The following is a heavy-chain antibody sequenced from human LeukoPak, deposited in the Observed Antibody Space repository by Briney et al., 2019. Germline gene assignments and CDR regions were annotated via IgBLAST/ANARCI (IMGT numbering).Heavy chain of an antibody. CDR1: GYTFTSYG. V-gene: IGHV1-18*01. D-gene: IGHD1-26*01. J-gene: IGHJ4*02. CDR2: ISAYNGNT. Sequence: ASVKVSCKASGYTFTSYGISWVRQAPGQGLEWMGWISAYNGNTNYAQKLQGRVTMTTDTSTSTAYMELRSLRSDDTAVYYCARDGFPHSGTPPEEFDYWGQGTLVTVSS. CDR3: ARDGFPHSGTPPEEFDY.